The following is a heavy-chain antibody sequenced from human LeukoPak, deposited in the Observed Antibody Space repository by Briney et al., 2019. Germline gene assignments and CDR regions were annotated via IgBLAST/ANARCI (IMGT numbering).Heavy chain of an antibody. CDR3: ARCDYVWGDYRYRPILYFDF. D-gene: IGHD3-16*02. V-gene: IGHV1-18*01. Sequence: ASVKVSCKASGYTFSNYGISWVRQAPGQGLEWMGWISVYDGNRMYAQKFQGRVTMTTDPSTNTAYMELRSLRSDDTAVYYCARCDYVWGDYRYRPILYFDFWGQGTLVTVSS. J-gene: IGHJ4*02. CDR2: ISVYDGNR. CDR1: GYTFSNYG.